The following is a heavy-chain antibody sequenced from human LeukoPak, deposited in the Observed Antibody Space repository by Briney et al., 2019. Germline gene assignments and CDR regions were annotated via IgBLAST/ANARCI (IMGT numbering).Heavy chain of an antibody. Sequence: SETLSLTCTVSGGSISSSTYYWGWIRQPPGKGLEWIGSIYYRGNSYYNPSLKSRVTISVDTSKNHFSLKLRSVTAADTAVYYCARSQMGWFDPWGQGTLVTVSS. CDR1: GGSISSSTYY. D-gene: IGHD5-24*01. V-gene: IGHV4-39*07. J-gene: IGHJ5*02. CDR2: IYYRGNS. CDR3: ARSQMGWFDP.